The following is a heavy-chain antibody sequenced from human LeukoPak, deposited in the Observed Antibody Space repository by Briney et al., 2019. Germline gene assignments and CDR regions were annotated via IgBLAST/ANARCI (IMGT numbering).Heavy chain of an antibody. D-gene: IGHD3-22*01. Sequence: GGSLRLSCAASGLTYSSYSLNGVRQAPGKGVEGVSSISSSSSYIYYADSVKGRFTIYRDNAKNSLYLQMNSLSAEDTAVYYCARGGGGYYDSSGYLYYYYYMDVWGKGTTVTVSS. J-gene: IGHJ6*03. V-gene: IGHV3-21*01. CDR3: ARGGGGYYDSSGYLYYYYYMDV. CDR2: ISSSSSYI. CDR1: GLTYSSYS.